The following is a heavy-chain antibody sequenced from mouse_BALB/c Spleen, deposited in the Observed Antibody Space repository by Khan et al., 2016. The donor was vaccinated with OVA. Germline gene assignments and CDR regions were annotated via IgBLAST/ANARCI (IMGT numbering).Heavy chain of an antibody. J-gene: IGHJ3*01. CDR3: ARSGYGNPFAY. D-gene: IGHD2-1*01. CDR1: GYTFTSYY. Sequence: VQLQESGAELVKPGSSLKISCKASGYTFTSYYMYWVKQRPGQGLEWIGGINPSNGGTHFNEKFKSKATLTVDKSSSTAYMQLSSLTSKDSAVYYCARSGYGNPFAYWGQGTLVTVSA. V-gene: IGHV1S81*02. CDR2: INPSNGGT.